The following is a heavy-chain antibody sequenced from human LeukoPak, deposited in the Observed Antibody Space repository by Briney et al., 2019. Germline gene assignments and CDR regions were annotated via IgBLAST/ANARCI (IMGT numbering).Heavy chain of an antibody. CDR2: IIPILGIA. J-gene: IGHJ4*02. Sequence: ASVKVSCKASGGTFISYAISWVRQAPGQGLEWMGRIIPILGIANYAQKFQGRVTITADKSTSTAYMELSSLRSEDTAVYYCARDHGGYDQLFDYWGQGTLVTVSS. CDR3: ARDHGGYDQLFDY. D-gene: IGHD5-12*01. V-gene: IGHV1-69*04. CDR1: GGTFISYA.